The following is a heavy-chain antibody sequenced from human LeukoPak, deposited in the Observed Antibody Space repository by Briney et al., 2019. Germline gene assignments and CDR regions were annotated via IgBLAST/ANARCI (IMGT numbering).Heavy chain of an antibody. CDR1: GFTFSSYW. Sequence: GGSLRLSCAASGFTFSSYWMHWVRQAPGKGLEWVAVIWSDATNRYYADSVKGRFTISRDDAGKTVYLQMSSLRPEDTGVYYCAKDAQRGFDYSNSLEYWGQGTPVTVST. V-gene: IGHV3-33*06. D-gene: IGHD4-11*01. CDR3: AKDAQRGFDYSNSLEY. CDR2: IWSDATNR. J-gene: IGHJ4*02.